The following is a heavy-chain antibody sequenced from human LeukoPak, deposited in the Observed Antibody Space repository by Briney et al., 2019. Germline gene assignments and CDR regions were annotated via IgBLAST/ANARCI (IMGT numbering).Heavy chain of an antibody. CDR3: ARQRWEQQGRDYYFNGLDV. CDR2: IYLYGTT. Sequence: PSETLSLTCSVSIGSISSSKWWSWVRQSPVKVLEWIGEIYLYGTTNYNPSFTSRVTMSVDRSRNQFSLKLTSVTAADTAVYYCARQRWEQQGRDYYFNGLDVWGPGTTVIVSS. CDR1: IGSISSSKW. D-gene: IGHD1/OR15-1a*01. V-gene: IGHV4-4*02. J-gene: IGHJ6*02.